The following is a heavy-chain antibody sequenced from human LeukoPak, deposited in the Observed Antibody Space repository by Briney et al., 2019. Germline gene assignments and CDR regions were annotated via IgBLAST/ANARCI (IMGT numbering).Heavy chain of an antibody. CDR3: ARGVDLRLLWFGELYMADY. Sequence: ASVKVSCKASGYTFTSYDINWVRQATGQGLEWMVWMNPNSGNTGYAQKFQGRVTMTRNTSISTAYMELSSLRSEDTAVYYCARGVDLRLLWFGELYMADYWGQGTLVTVSS. CDR2: MNPNSGNT. V-gene: IGHV1-8*01. CDR1: GYTFTSYD. J-gene: IGHJ4*02. D-gene: IGHD3-10*01.